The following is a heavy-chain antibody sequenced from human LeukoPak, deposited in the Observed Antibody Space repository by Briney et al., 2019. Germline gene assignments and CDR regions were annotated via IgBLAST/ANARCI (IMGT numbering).Heavy chain of an antibody. D-gene: IGHD3-22*01. CDR2: ICGSGGST. CDR3: AKDEITMIVVVQLGAFGY. Sequence: GGSLNLSCAASGFTFSSYAMSWVRQAPGKGLEWVSGICGSGGSTYYADSVKGRFTISRDNSKNTLYLQMNSLRAEDTAVYYCAKDEITMIVVVQLGAFGYWGQGTLVTVSS. V-gene: IGHV3-23*01. CDR1: GFTFSSYA. J-gene: IGHJ4*02.